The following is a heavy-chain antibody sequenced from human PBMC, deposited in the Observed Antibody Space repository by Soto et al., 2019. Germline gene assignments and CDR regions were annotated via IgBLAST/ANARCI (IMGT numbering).Heavy chain of an antibody. D-gene: IGHD3-10*01. CDR2: IKSDGSYT. V-gene: IGHV3-74*01. CDR1: GFTFNTYW. Sequence: EVQLVESGGGLVQPGGSLRLSCAASGFTFNTYWMQWVRQAPGKGLVWVSRIKSDGSYTNYADSVKGRFTISRNNAKNTMVLQVYSLGAEDTAVYSCATGGGGYFTCWGQGPLVTVSS. J-gene: IGHJ4*02. CDR3: ATGGGGYFTC.